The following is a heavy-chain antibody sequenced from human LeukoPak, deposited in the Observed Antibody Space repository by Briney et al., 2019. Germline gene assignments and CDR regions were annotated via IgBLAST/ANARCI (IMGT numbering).Heavy chain of an antibody. D-gene: IGHD2-2*01. Sequence: GASVKVSCKASGGTFSSYAISWVRQAPGQGLEWMGGIIPIFGTANYAQKFQGRVTITADESTSTAYMELSSLRSEDTAVYYCARGGIVVVPAAIPGAHYSDYWGQGTLVTVSS. CDR1: GGTFSSYA. CDR3: ARGGIVVVPAAIPGAHYSDY. J-gene: IGHJ4*02. CDR2: IIPIFGTA. V-gene: IGHV1-69*13.